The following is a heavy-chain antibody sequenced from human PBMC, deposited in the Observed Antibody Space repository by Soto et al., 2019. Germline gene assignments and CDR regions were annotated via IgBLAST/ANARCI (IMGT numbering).Heavy chain of an antibody. CDR3: AKVKQFYYDSRAATEYFQH. J-gene: IGHJ1*01. D-gene: IGHD3-22*01. V-gene: IGHV3-48*01. CDR2: ISSSSSTI. Sequence: PGGSLRLSCAASGFTLNNYSMNWVRQAPGKGLEWVSYISSSSSTIYYADSVKGRFTISRDNAKNSLFLQMNSLRAEDTAVYYCAKVKQFYYDSRAATEYFQHWGQGTLVTVSS. CDR1: GFTLNNYS.